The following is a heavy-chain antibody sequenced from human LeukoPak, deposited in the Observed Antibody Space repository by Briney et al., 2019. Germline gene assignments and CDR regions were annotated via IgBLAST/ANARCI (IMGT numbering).Heavy chain of an antibody. J-gene: IGHJ6*02. D-gene: IGHD2-15*01. Sequence: SQTLSLTCTVSGGSIRSDDYCWSWIRQPPGKGLEWIGYIFYTGNTHYNPSLQSRVAFPVDTSKNQFSLKLSSVTAADTAVYFCATVVVVAATNYYYYATDVWGQGTTVTVSS. CDR1: GGSIRSDDYC. CDR3: ATVVVVAATNYYYYATDV. V-gene: IGHV4-30-4*01. CDR2: IFYTGNT.